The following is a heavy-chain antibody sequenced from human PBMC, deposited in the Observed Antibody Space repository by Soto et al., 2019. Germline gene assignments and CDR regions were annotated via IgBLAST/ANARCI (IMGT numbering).Heavy chain of an antibody. V-gene: IGHV3-23*01. J-gene: IGHJ4*02. D-gene: IGHD3-10*02. CDR1: GFTFTNYA. CDR3: AKVFGGGPPYYFDY. Sequence: EVQVLESGGGLVQPGGSLRVSCAASGFTFTNYAMTWVRQAPGKGLEWVSLIAAGGGTSYADSVKGRFTISRDISKNTLYLHMNSLRAEDTAIYYCAKVFGGGPPYYFDYWGQGTLVTVSS. CDR2: IAAGGGT.